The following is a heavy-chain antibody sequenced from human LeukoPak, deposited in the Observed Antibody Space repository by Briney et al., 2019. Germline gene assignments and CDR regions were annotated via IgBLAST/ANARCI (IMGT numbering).Heavy chain of an antibody. J-gene: IGHJ4*02. CDR3: ARHGTISSESYFDY. CDR1: GVPITNSRYY. D-gene: IGHD1-14*01. Sequence: SETLSLTCTLSGVPITNSRYYWSWVRQPPGKGLEWIGTIHYGGNTYYNPSLKSRVTGFVDTSKNQVSLRLSSVTAADTAVYYCARHGTISSESYFDYWGQGALVTVSS. V-gene: IGHV4-39*01. CDR2: IHYGGNT.